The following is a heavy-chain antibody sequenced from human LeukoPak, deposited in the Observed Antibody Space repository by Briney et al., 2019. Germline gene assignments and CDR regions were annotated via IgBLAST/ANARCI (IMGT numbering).Heavy chain of an antibody. J-gene: IGHJ4*02. Sequence: GGSLRLSCAVSGFTIRSYAMNWVRQAPGKGLEWVSYIAGSGSSRDYADSVKGRFTISRDNAKNSLFLQMNSLRVEDTAVYYCAREGSSAWHIDFWGQGTLVTVSS. V-gene: IGHV3-48*03. CDR2: IAGSGSSR. CDR1: GFTIRSYA. CDR3: AREGSSAWHIDF. D-gene: IGHD3-10*01.